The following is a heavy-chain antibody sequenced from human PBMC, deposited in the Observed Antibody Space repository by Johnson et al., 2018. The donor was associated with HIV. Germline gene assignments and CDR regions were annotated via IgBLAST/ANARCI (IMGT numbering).Heavy chain of an antibody. D-gene: IGHD3-3*01. J-gene: IGHJ3*02. CDR1: GFTVSSNY. Sequence: MLLVESGGGLVQPGGSLRLSCAASGFTVSSNYMSWVRQAPGKGLEWVSGIGITGDTYYAGSVKGRFNISRDHAKNSLYLQMNSLTAGDMAVYYCARGSVFDIWGRGTMVTVSS. CDR3: ARGSVFDI. V-gene: IGHV3-13*01. CDR2: IGITGDT.